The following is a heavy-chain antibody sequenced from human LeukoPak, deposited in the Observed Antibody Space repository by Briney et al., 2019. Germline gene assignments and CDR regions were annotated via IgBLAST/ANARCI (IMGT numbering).Heavy chain of an antibody. CDR1: GGSISSYY. CDR3: AREELDSSGYYFDFDY. Sequence: SETLPLTCTVSGGSISSYYWSWIRQPAGKGLEWIGRIYTSGSTNYNPSLKSRVTMSVDTSKNQFSLKLSSVTAADTAVYYCAREELDSSGYYFDFDYWGQGTLVTVSS. V-gene: IGHV4-4*07. J-gene: IGHJ4*02. CDR2: IYTSGST. D-gene: IGHD3-22*01.